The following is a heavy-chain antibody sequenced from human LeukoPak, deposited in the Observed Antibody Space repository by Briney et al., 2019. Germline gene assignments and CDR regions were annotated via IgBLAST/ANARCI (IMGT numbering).Heavy chain of an antibody. V-gene: IGHV1-18*01. Sequence: ASVKVSCKVSGYTLTELSMHWVRQAPGQGLEWMGWISAYNGNTNYAQKLQGRVTMTTDTSTSTAYMELRSLRSDDTAVYYCARGSRVHAMIVVVPDYWGQGTLVTVSS. CDR2: ISAYNGNT. D-gene: IGHD3-22*01. CDR3: ARGSRVHAMIVVVPDY. CDR1: GYTLTELS. J-gene: IGHJ4*02.